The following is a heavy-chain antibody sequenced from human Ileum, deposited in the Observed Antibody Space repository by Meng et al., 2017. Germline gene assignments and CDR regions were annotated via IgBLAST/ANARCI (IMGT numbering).Heavy chain of an antibody. CDR3: ARHGGYYQDF. CDR1: GASMSVVSY. CDR2: IDHLGIA. Sequence: QVRLQVSGPGRVKASETLSLTCSVSGASMSVVSYWSWVRQSPGKGLEWIGQIDHLGIAYYKPSLKSRVTMSIDQSKSQFSLRLTSVSAADTAVYYCARHGGYYQDFWGQGTLVTVSS. D-gene: IGHD4-23*01. V-gene: IGHV4-4*02. J-gene: IGHJ4*02.